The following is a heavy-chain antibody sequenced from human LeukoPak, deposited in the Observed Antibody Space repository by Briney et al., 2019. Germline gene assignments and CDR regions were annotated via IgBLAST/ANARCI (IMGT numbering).Heavy chain of an antibody. V-gene: IGHV4-39*07. J-gene: IGHJ4*02. D-gene: IGHD1-20*01. CDR2: IYYSGST. CDR1: TRSISSSCYE. Sequence: SETLSLTCTVSTRSISSSCYEWGWLRQPPGKGLEWIGSIYYSGSTYYNPSLKSRVTISVDTSKNQFSLKLSSVTAADTAVYCCARRLGITGTGVFDYWGQGTLVTVSS. CDR3: ARRLGITGTGVFDY.